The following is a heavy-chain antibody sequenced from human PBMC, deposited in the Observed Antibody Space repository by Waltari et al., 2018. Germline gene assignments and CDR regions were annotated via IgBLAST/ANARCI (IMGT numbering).Heavy chain of an antibody. D-gene: IGHD3-16*01. V-gene: IGHV3-23*01. J-gene: IGHJ4*02. CDR3: ARALWGGFDY. CDR1: GFTFTSYA. CDR2: LSDSGEST. Sequence: EVQLLESGGGLVQPGQSLIFSCAASGFTFTSYAMSWVRHAPGKGLEWVSALSDSGESTYYADSVKGRFTISRDNSMNTLYLQMNNLRVEDTAVYYCARALWGGFDYWGQGTLLTVSS.